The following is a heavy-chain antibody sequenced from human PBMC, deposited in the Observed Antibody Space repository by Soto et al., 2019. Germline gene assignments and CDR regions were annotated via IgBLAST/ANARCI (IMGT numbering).Heavy chain of an antibody. Sequence: EVQLLESGGGLVQPGGSLRLSCAASGFTFSNYAMSWVRQAPGKGLEWVSALTNGGSTYYADSVKGRFTISRDNSKSTVYLQMNSLRAEDTAVYYCANSGYDILTGYPSGWFDPWGQGTLVTVSS. J-gene: IGHJ5*02. CDR2: LTNGGST. CDR1: GFTFSNYA. V-gene: IGHV3-23*01. D-gene: IGHD3-9*01. CDR3: ANSGYDILTGYPSGWFDP.